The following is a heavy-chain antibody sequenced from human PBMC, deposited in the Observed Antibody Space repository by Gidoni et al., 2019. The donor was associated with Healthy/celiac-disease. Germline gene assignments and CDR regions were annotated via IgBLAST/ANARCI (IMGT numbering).Heavy chain of an antibody. CDR2: INPNSGGT. CDR1: GYTFTGYY. J-gene: IGHJ3*02. V-gene: IGHV1-2*02. D-gene: IGHD2-15*01. CDR3: ARSRRMIGGAFDI. Sequence: QVPLVQSGAEVKKPGASVKVSFKASGYTFTGYYMHWVRLAPGKGLEWMRWINPNSGGTNYAQKFQGRVTMTRDTSISTAYMELSRLRSDDTAVYYCARSRRMIGGAFDIWGQGTMVTVSS.